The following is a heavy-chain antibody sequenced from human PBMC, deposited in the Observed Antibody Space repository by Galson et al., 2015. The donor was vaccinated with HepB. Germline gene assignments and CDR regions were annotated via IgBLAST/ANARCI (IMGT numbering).Heavy chain of an antibody. V-gene: IGHV3-64D*06. J-gene: IGHJ4*02. CDR3: AKSWGLGSRSY. Sequence: SLRLSCAASGFTFSSYAMHWVRQAPGKGLEYVSAISSNGGSTYYADSVKGRFTISRDNSKNTLYLQMSSLRAEDTAVYYCAKSWGLGSRSYWGQGTLVTVSS. D-gene: IGHD1-26*01. CDR1: GFTFSSYA. CDR2: ISSNGGST.